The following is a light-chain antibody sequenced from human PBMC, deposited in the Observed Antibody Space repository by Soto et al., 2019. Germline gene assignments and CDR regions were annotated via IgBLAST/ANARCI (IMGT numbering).Light chain of an antibody. CDR2: AAS. CDR3: QRYANSGLT. Sequence: IVLTQSPDTLSLSPGGRATLSCRASQSVSSSQSVWYQQKPGPSPRLLIYAASSRATGLPDRVSGSGSGSDFTLTVSELETEDVAVYYWQRYANSGLTFGQGTKLEIK. V-gene: IGKV3-20*01. J-gene: IGKJ1*01. CDR1: QSVSSSQ.